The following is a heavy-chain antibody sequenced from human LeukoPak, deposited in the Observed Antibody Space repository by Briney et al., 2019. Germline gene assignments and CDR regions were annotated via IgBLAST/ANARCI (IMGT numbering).Heavy chain of an antibody. D-gene: IGHD3-22*01. V-gene: IGHV1-69*04. CDR2: IIPILGIA. J-gene: IGHJ4*02. CDR1: GGTFSSYA. Sequence: VASVKVSCKASGGTFSSYAISWVRQAPGQGLEWMGRIIPILGIANYAQKFQGRVTITADKSTSTAYMELSSLRSEDTAVYYCASTHVSDYYDSSGYYDYWGQGTLATVSS. CDR3: ASTHVSDYYDSSGYYDY.